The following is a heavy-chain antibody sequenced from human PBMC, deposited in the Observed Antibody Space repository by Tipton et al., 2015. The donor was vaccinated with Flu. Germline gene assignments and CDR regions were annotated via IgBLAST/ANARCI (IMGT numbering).Heavy chain of an antibody. CDR1: GGSISSYY. CDR3: ARDRVGATSWYFDL. D-gene: IGHD1-26*01. Sequence: TLSLTCTVSGGSISSYYWSWIRQPPGKGLEWIGYIYYSGSTNNNPSLKSRVTISVDTSKNQFSLKLSSVTAADTAVYYCARDRVGATSWYFDLGGRGPLVTVSS. J-gene: IGHJ2*01. CDR2: IYYSGST. V-gene: IGHV4-59*01.